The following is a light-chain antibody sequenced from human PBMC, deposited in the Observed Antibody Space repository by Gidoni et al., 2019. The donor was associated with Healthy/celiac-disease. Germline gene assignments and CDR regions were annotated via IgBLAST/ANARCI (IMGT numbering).Light chain of an antibody. Sequence: EIVLTQSPATLSLSPGERATLSCRASQSVSSYLAWYQQKPGQAPRLLIYDASNRATGIPARFVGSGSGTDFTLTISSLEPEDFAVYYCQQRSNWWTFGQXTKVEIK. CDR1: QSVSSY. J-gene: IGKJ1*01. V-gene: IGKV3-11*01. CDR3: QQRSNWWT. CDR2: DAS.